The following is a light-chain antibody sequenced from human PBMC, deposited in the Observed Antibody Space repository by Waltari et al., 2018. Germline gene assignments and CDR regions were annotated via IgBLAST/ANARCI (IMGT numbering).Light chain of an antibody. CDR2: SAS. Sequence: VQMTQSPSSLSASVGDRVAITCRSSQPLRDALSWYQQKPGTAPKLLFHSASALQTGVPSRFSGSGSGTHFTLTITSLQPEDFATYYCQQSFITPLTFGVGT. CDR3: QQSFITPLT. CDR1: QPLRDA. J-gene: IGKJ4*01. V-gene: IGKV1-39*01.